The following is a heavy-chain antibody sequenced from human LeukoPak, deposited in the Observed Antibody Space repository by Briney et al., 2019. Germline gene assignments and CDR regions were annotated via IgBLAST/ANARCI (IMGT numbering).Heavy chain of an antibody. V-gene: IGHV1-46*01. D-gene: IGHD1-26*01. CDR2: INPSGGST. J-gene: IGHJ6*03. CDR1: GYTFTSYY. CDR3: ERAYSGSYFYYYYYMDV. Sequence: ASVKVSCKASGYTFTSYYMHWVRQAPGQGLEWMGIINPSGGSTSYAQKFQGRVTMTRDTSTSTAYMELSSLRSEDTAVYYCERAYSGSYFYYYYYMDVWGKGTTVTVSS.